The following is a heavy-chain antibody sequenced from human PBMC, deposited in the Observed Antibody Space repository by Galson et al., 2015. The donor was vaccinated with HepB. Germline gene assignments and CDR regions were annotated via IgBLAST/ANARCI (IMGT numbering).Heavy chain of an antibody. CDR1: GYTFTDYY. Sequence: SVKVSCKASGYTFTDYYMHWVRQAPGQGLEWMGWINPNSGSANYAQKFQGWVTLTRDTSIRTGYMELNRLKSDDPAVYFCARAGSRRPPHYYYGLDVWGRGTTVTVSS. V-gene: IGHV1-2*04. CDR3: ARAGSRRPPHYYYGLDV. J-gene: IGHJ6*02. D-gene: IGHD3-10*01. CDR2: INPNSGSA.